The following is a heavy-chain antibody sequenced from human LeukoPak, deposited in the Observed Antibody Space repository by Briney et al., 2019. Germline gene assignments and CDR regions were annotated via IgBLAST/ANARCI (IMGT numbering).Heavy chain of an antibody. J-gene: IGHJ4*02. CDR3: ARAPKLITMIVSD. CDR2: MNPNSGNT. CDR1: GYTFTSYD. V-gene: IGHV1-8*03. D-gene: IGHD3-22*01. Sequence: GASVKVSCKASGYTFTSYDVNWVRQATGQGLEWMGWMNPNSGNTGYAQKFQGRVTIARNTSISTAYMELSSLRSEDTAVYYCARAPKLITMIVSDWGQGTLVTVSS.